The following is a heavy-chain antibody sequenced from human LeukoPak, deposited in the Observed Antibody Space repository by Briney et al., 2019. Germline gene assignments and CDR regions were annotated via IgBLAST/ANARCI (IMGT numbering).Heavy chain of an antibody. D-gene: IGHD3-9*01. Sequence: GVSLRLSCAASGLTFSSHWMHWVRQAPGKGLVWVSRITNDGSSTTYADSVKGRFTISRDNAKNSLYLQMNSLRAEDTALYYCAKDRTYDILTGFPDYWGQGTLVTVSS. CDR2: ITNDGSST. J-gene: IGHJ4*02. CDR1: GLTFSSHW. V-gene: IGHV3-74*01. CDR3: AKDRTYDILTGFPDY.